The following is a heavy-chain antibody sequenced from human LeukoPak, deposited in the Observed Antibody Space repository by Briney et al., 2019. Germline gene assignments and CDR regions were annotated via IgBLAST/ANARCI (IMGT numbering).Heavy chain of an antibody. CDR2: IYYSGST. J-gene: IGHJ5*02. CDR3: ARGYGSGSYNWFDP. Sequence: PSETLSLTCTVSGGSISSGDYYWSWIRQPPGKGLEWIGYIYYSGSTNYNPPLKSRVTISVDTSKNQFSLKLSSVTAADTAVYYCARGYGSGSYNWFDPWGQGTLVTVSS. V-gene: IGHV4-61*08. CDR1: GGSISSGDYY. D-gene: IGHD3-10*01.